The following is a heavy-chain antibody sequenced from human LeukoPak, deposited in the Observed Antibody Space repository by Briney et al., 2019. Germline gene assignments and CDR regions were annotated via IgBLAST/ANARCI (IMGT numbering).Heavy chain of an antibody. J-gene: IGHJ4*02. CDR1: GFTFRNYW. D-gene: IGHD2-15*01. Sequence: GGSLRLSCAASGFTFRNYWMGWVRQAPGKGLEWVANTKPDGSAEYYADSVRGRFTTSRDNANNFLYLQMNRLRAEDTAVYYCARDGGLNTNFGYWGQGTLVTVSS. CDR3: ARDGGLNTNFGY. V-gene: IGHV3-7*01. CDR2: TKPDGSAE.